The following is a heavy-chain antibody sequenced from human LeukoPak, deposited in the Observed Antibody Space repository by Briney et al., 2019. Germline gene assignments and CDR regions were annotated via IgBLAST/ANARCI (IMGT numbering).Heavy chain of an antibody. CDR3: AKWELLEAFDI. Sequence: GGSLRLSCAASGFTFSSYAMSWVRQAPGKGLEWVSAISGSSTGTYYADSVKGRFTISRDNSKNTLYLQINSLRADDTAAYYCAKWELLEAFDIWGQGTMVTVSS. V-gene: IGHV3-23*01. CDR1: GFTFSSYA. J-gene: IGHJ3*02. CDR2: ISGSSTGT. D-gene: IGHD1-26*01.